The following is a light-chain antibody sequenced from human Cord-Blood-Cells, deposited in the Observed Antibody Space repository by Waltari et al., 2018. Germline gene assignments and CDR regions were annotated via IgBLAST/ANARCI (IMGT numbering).Light chain of an antibody. CDR2: DAS. Sequence: EIVLTQFPATLSLSPGESATLCCRASQSVSSYLDWYQQKPGQATRLLFYDASYRATVIPGRFSGSASATDFTLTISSLEPEVFTVYYCQQRSNWPTFGGGTKVEIK. J-gene: IGKJ4*01. V-gene: IGKV3-11*01. CDR3: QQRSNWPT. CDR1: QSVSSY.